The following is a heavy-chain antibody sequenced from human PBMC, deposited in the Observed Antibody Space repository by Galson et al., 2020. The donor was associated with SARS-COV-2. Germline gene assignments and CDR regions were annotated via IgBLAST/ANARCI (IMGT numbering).Heavy chain of an antibody. J-gene: IGHJ2*01. CDR2: MKSKTDGGTT. D-gene: IGHD3-22*01. V-gene: IGHV3-15*01. CDR1: GFTFSNSW. Sequence: GESLKISCAASGFTFSNSWMSWVRQAPGKGLEWVVRMKSKTDGGTTDYAAPVKGRFTISRDDSKNTLYLQMNSLKTEDTAVYYCTTDWGYYYDSSGYYPPNWYFDLWGRGTLVTVSS. CDR3: TTDWGYYYDSSGYYPPNWYFDL.